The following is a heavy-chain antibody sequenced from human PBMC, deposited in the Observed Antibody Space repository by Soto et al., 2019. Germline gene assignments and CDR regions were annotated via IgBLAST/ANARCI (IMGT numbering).Heavy chain of an antibody. CDR2: IWYDGSNK. Sequence: PGGSLRLSCAASGFTFSSYGMHWARQAPGKGLEWVAVIWYDGSNKYYADSVKGRFTISRDNSKNTLYLQMNSLRAEDTAVYYRAREGIVVVKDAIIGYNWFDPWGQGTLVTVSS. CDR1: GFTFSSYG. D-gene: IGHD2-2*02. J-gene: IGHJ5*02. V-gene: IGHV3-33*01. CDR3: AREGIVVVKDAIIGYNWFDP.